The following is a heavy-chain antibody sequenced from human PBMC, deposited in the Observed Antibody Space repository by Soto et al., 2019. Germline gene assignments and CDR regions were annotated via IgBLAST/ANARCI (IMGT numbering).Heavy chain of an antibody. CDR1: GGSISSYY. CDR2: IYYSGST. V-gene: IGHV4-59*01. J-gene: IGHJ2*01. Sequence: QVQLQESGPGLVKPSETLSLTCTVSGGSISSYYWSWIRQPPGKGLEWIGYIYYSGSTNYNPSLKRRVTISVDTSKNQFSLKLSSVTAADTAVYYCARVSYYDSSGYSADWYFDLWGRGTLVTVSS. D-gene: IGHD3-22*01. CDR3: ARVSYYDSSGYSADWYFDL.